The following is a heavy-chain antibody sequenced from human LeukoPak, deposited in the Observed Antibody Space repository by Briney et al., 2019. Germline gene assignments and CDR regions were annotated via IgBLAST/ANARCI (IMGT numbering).Heavy chain of an antibody. D-gene: IGHD6-13*01. Sequence: GASVKVSCKASGYTFTSYGISWVRQAPGQGLEWMGWISAYNGNTNYAQKLQGRVTMTTDTSTSTAYMELRSLRSDDTAVYYCARDSLNGAAAENLGSSNYYGMDVWGQGTTVTVSS. V-gene: IGHV1-18*01. CDR3: ARDSLNGAAAENLGSSNYYGMDV. J-gene: IGHJ6*02. CDR1: GYTFTSYG. CDR2: ISAYNGNT.